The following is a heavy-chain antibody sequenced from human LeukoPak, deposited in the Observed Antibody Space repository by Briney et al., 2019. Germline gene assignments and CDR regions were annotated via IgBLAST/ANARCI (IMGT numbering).Heavy chain of an antibody. CDR2: ISSSSSYI. J-gene: IGHJ4*02. V-gene: IGHV3-21*01. CDR1: GFTFSSYS. Sequence: PGGSLRLSCAASGFTFSSYSMNWVRQAPGKGLEWASSISSSSSYIYYADSVKGRFTISRGNAKNSLYLQMNSLRAEDTAVYYCAREWFGELLDGYWGQGTLVTVSS. CDR3: AREWFGELLDGY. D-gene: IGHD3-10*01.